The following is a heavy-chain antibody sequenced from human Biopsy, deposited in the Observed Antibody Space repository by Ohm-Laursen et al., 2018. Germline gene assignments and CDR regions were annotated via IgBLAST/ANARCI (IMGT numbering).Heavy chain of an antibody. Sequence: SLRLSCTASGFTFSGYGMHWVRQAPGKGLEWVAVIWYDGTDKFYADSVKGRFTISRDNAKNSLYLQMNSLRAEDTAVYYCARAYPPPGRRLVVVAGDFDCWGQETRVTVSS. CDR2: IWYDGTDK. D-gene: IGHD2-15*01. CDR1: GFTFSGYG. V-gene: IGHV3-33*01. CDR3: ARAYPPPGRRLVVVAGDFDC. J-gene: IGHJ4*02.